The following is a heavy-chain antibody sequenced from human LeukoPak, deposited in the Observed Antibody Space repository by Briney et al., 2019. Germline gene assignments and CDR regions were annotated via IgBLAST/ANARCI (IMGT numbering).Heavy chain of an antibody. CDR2: INYSGST. J-gene: IGHJ5*02. CDR3: ARGSCGVNCPGYNWFDP. Sequence: SETLSLTCSVSGGSISSYYWSWIRQPPGKGLEWIGYINYSGSTNYNPSLKSRVAISVDTSKNQFSLDLTSVTAADSAIYYCARGSCGVNCPGYNWFDPWGQGTLVTVSS. V-gene: IGHV4-59*08. CDR1: GGSISSYY. D-gene: IGHD2-21*01.